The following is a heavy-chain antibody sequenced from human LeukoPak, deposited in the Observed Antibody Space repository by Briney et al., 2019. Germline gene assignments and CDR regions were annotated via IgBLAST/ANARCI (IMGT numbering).Heavy chain of an antibody. V-gene: IGHV3-74*01. CDR1: GFTFSNYR. Sequence: GGSLRLSCAASGFTFSNYRMHWVRQVPGKGLVWVSRINDDGRATFYADSVKGRFTISRDNAKNTLFLQINSLRAEDTAVYYCAREILAPGKTHDYWGQGTLVTVSS. CDR3: AREILAPGKTHDY. CDR2: INDDGRAT. J-gene: IGHJ4*02.